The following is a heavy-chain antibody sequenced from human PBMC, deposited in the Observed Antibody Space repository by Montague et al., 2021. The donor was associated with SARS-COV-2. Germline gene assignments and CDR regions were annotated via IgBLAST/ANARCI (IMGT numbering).Heavy chain of an antibody. CDR3: ARLDRYITIVGVFSGYFDL. CDR2: GST. V-gene: IGHV4-39*01. J-gene: IGHJ2*01. D-gene: IGHD3-3*01. Sequence: GSTYYNPSLKSRVTISVDTSKNQFSLHLSSVTAADADVYYCARLDRYITIVGVFSGYFDLWGRGSLVTFSS.